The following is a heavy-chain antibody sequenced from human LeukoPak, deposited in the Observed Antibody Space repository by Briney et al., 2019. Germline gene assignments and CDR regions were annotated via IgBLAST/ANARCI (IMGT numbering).Heavy chain of an antibody. CDR1: GFTLSTYW. Sequence: PGGSLRLSCAASGFTLSTYWMTWVRQAPGKGLEWVANIKQDGSEKYYVDSVKGRFTISRDNAKKLLYLQMYSLRVEDTAVYYCARDRGSSGRLGRFDNWGQEPWSPSPQ. J-gene: IGHJ4*01. CDR2: IKQDGSEK. V-gene: IGHV3-7*01. D-gene: IGHD6-19*01. CDR3: ARDRGSSGRLGRFDN.